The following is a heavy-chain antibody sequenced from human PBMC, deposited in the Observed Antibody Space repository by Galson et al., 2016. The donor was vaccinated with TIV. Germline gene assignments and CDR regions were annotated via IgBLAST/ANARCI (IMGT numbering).Heavy chain of an antibody. Sequence: ETLSLTCTVSGGSIGSHFYYWGWIRQPPGKGLEWIGSTYYSGGTRYNPSLKDRVTISVDSSQKHFSLRLRSVTAADTALYHCARLLSAGGPGWVDPWGPGTLVIVSP. CDR2: TYYSGGT. J-gene: IGHJ5*02. CDR3: ARLLSAGGPGWVDP. V-gene: IGHV4-39*02. D-gene: IGHD3-16*01. CDR1: GGSIGSHFYY.